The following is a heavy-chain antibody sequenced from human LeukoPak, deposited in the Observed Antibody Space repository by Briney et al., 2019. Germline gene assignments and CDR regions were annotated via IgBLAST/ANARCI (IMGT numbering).Heavy chain of an antibody. CDR1: GFTLIKFG. J-gene: IGHJ6*03. CDR2: VHTTTTIAAGTT. CDR3: ASDFPLYYYYMDV. Sequence: GGSLRLSCTASGFTLIKFGLSWVRQAPGKGLEWVASVHTTTTIAAGTTFYADSVKGRFTISGDSSKNTVYLQMNTLRVEDAAVYYCASDFPLYYYYMDVWGKGTTVTVSS. V-gene: IGHV3-21*04.